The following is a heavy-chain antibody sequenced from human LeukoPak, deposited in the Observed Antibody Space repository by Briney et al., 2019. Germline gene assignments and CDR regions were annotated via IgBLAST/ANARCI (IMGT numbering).Heavy chain of an antibody. CDR2: ISAYNDNT. CDR3: ARFYDSSGYYSPLDY. V-gene: IGHV1-18*01. J-gene: IGHJ4*02. Sequence: ASVTVSCKASGYTFTSYGISWVRQAPGQGLEWMGWISAYNDNTNYAQKLQGRVTMTTDTSTSTAYMELRSLRSDDTAVYYCARFYDSSGYYSPLDYWGQGTLVTVSS. CDR1: GYTFTSYG. D-gene: IGHD3-22*01.